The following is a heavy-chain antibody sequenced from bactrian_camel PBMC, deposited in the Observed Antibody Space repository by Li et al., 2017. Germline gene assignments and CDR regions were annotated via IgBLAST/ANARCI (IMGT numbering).Heavy chain of an antibody. CDR3: AADTGSNLGSWKDVLDYRY. V-gene: IGHV3S53*01. CDR2: FDSIGAT. D-gene: IGHD5*01. CDR1: DTASRYY. Sequence: HVQLVESGGGSVQVGGSLRLSCAASDTASRYYMGWFRQAPGKEREGVATFDSIGATTYADSVKGRFTISKDNVKSTLNLQMNSLKPQDTAMYYCAADTGSNLGSWKDVLDYRYRGQGTQVTVS. J-gene: IGHJ4*01.